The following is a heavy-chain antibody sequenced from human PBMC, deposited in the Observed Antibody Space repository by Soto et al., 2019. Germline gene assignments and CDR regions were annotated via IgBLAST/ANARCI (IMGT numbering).Heavy chain of an antibody. J-gene: IGHJ5*02. V-gene: IGHV4-31*03. CDR1: GGSISSGGYY. D-gene: IGHD5-12*01. Sequence: PSETLSLTCTVSGGSISSGGYYWSWIRQHPGKGLEWIGYIYYSGSTYYNPSLKSRVTISVDTSKNQFSLKLSSVTAADTAVYYCARFWWGYSGYERWFDPWGQGXLVTVSS. CDR2: IYYSGST. CDR3: ARFWWGYSGYERWFDP.